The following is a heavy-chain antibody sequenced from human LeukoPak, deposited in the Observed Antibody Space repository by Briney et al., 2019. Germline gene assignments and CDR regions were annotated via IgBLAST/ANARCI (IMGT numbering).Heavy chain of an antibody. Sequence: GGSLRLSRAASGFTFSSYGMHWVRQAPGKGLEWVAVISYDGSNKYYADSVKGRFTISRDNSKNTLYLQMNSLRAEDTAVYYCAKVSITMVRGAHFDYWGQGTLVTVSS. CDR2: ISYDGSNK. CDR3: AKVSITMVRGAHFDY. J-gene: IGHJ4*02. D-gene: IGHD3-10*01. V-gene: IGHV3-30*18. CDR1: GFTFSSYG.